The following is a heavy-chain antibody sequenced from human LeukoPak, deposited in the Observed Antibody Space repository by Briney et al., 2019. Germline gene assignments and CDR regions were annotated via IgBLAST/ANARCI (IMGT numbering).Heavy chain of an antibody. Sequence: GGSLRLSCAASGFTFSSYEMNWVRQAPGKGLEWVSYISSSGSTIYYADSVKGRFTISRDNAKNSLYLQMNSLRAEDTAVYYCARDPYYGDYVVWGQGTLVTVSS. CDR3: ARDPYYGDYVV. D-gene: IGHD4-17*01. CDR2: ISSSGSTI. CDR1: GFTFSSYE. V-gene: IGHV3-48*03. J-gene: IGHJ4*02.